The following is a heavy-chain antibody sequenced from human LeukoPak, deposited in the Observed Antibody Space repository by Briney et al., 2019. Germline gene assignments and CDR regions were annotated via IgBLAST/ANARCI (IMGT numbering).Heavy chain of an antibody. CDR3: ARGGDHPNYFDY. J-gene: IGHJ4*02. CDR1: GGSISSYY. CDR2: IYYSGST. D-gene: IGHD7-27*01. Sequence: PSETLSLTCTVSGGSISSYYWSWIRQPPGKGLEWIGYIYYSGSTNYNPSLKSRVTISVDTSKNQFSLKLSSVTAADTAVYYCARGGDHPNYFDYWGQGTLVTVSS. V-gene: IGHV4-59*01.